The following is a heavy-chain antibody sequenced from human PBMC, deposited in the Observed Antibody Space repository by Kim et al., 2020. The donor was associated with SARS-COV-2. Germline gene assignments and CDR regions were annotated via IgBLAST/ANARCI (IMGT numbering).Heavy chain of an antibody. V-gene: IGHV3-33*01. CDR3: ARDSHSSGWYGYFDY. CDR2: IWYDGSNK. Sequence: GGSLRLSCAASGFTFSSYGMHWVRQAPGKGLEWVAVIWYDGSNKYYADSVKGRFTISRDNSKNTLYLQMNSLRAEDTAVYYCARDSHSSGWYGYFDYWGQGTLVTVSS. CDR1: GFTFSSYG. J-gene: IGHJ4*02. D-gene: IGHD6-19*01.